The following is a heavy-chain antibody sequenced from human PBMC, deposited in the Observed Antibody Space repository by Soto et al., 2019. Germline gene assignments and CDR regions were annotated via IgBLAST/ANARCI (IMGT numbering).Heavy chain of an antibody. D-gene: IGHD6-13*01. J-gene: IGHJ4*02. CDR3: RIAAAAQIDY. V-gene: IGHV1-46*01. Sequence: ASVKVSCKASGYTLTSYYMHWVRQAPGQGLEWMGIINPSGGSTSYAQKFQGRVTMTRDTSTSTVYMELSSLRSEDTAVYYCRIAAAAQIDYWGQGTLVTVSS. CDR1: GYTLTSYY. CDR2: INPSGGST.